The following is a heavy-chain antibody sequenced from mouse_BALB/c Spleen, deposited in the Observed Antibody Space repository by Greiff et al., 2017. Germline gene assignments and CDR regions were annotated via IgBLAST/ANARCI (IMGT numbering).Heavy chain of an antibody. Sequence: EVQGVESGGGLVKPGGSLKLSCAASGFAFSSYDMSWVRQTPEKRLEWVAYISSGGGSTYYPDTVKVRFTISRDNAKNTLYLQMSSLKSEDTAMYYCARHGYYLYYFDYWGQGTTLTVSS. V-gene: IGHV5-12-1*01. CDR1: GFAFSSYD. J-gene: IGHJ2*01. CDR2: ISSGGGST. CDR3: ARHGYYLYYFDY. D-gene: IGHD2-3*01.